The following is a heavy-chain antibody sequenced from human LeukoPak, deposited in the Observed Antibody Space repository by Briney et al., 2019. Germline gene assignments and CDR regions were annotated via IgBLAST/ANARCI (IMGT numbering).Heavy chain of an antibody. J-gene: IGHJ2*01. CDR1: GGTFSSYA. Sequence: GASVKVSCKASGGTFSSYAISWVRQAPGQGPEWMGGIIPIFGTANYAQKFQGRVTITADESTSTAHMELSSLRSEDTAVYYCARDNVSGYGGVGWYFDLWGRGTLVTVSS. V-gene: IGHV1-69*13. CDR2: IIPIFGTA. D-gene: IGHD4-23*01. CDR3: ARDNVSGYGGVGWYFDL.